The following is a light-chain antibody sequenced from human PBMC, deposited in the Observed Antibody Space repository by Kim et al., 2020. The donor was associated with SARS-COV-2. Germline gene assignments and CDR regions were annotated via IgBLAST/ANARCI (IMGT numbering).Light chain of an antibody. CDR2: DAS. V-gene: IGKV3-15*01. J-gene: IGKJ4*01. CDR3: QQYSSWPLT. Sequence: VSPRERATLSCRASQSLGTILAWYQQKPGQAPRLLIYDASTRATGIPARFSGSGSGTEFTLTISSLQSEDSAVYFCQQYSSWPLTFGGGTKVDIK. CDR1: QSLGTI.